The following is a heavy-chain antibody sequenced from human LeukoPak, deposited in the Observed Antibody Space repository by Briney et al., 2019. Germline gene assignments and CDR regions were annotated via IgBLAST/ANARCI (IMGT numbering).Heavy chain of an antibody. D-gene: IGHD2-2*01. CDR3: VRTVVPAASSYYYYYYGMDV. CDR1: GYTFTSYD. Sequence: GASVKVSCKASGYTFTSYDINWVRQATGQGLERMGWMNTNSGNTGYAQKFQGRVTITRNTSISTAYMELSSLRSEDTAVYYCVRTVVPAASSYYYYYYGMDVWGRGTTVTVSS. J-gene: IGHJ6*02. V-gene: IGHV1-8*01. CDR2: MNTNSGNT.